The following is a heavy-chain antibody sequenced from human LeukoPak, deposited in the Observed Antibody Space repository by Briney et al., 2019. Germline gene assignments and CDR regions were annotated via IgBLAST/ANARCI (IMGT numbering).Heavy chain of an antibody. Sequence: SETLSLTCAVYGGSFSAFHWNWIRQSPAKGLEWLGEMKQSGTPRYNPSLQSRVTISVDKSKNQFSLNVRSVTTADTAVYYCASRPFLYGFRTYFDNWAQGTLVTVSS. CDR1: GGSFSAFH. CDR2: MKQSGTP. CDR3: ASRPFLYGFRTYFDN. D-gene: IGHD3-10*01. V-gene: IGHV4-34*01. J-gene: IGHJ4*02.